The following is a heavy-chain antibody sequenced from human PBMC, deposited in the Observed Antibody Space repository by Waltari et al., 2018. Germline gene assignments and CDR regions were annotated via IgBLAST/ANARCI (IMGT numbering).Heavy chain of an antibody. Sequence: HVQLQESGPGLVQPSETLSLTCTVAGDFLSDDHWPLIRQAPGKGLEWIAYLRNTGGTKCTPSLESRVTVSVDTSKKQFSLRLTSVTAADTAVYYCARLPTKYYDSLGWGFFDQWGQGILVTVSS. CDR3: ARLPTKYYDSLGWGFFDQ. J-gene: IGHJ4*02. D-gene: IGHD3-22*01. CDR1: GDFLSDDH. V-gene: IGHV4-59*08. CDR2: LRNTGGT.